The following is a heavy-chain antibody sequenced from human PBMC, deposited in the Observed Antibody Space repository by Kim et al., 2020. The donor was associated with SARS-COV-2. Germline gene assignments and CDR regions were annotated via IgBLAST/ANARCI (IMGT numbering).Heavy chain of an antibody. V-gene: IGHV4-39*01. Sequence: SETLSLTCTVSGGSISSSSYYWGWIRQPPGKGLEWIGSIYYSGSTYYNPSLKSRVTISVDTSKNQFSLKLSSVTAADTAVYYCAKYDSSGYYFDYWVQGT. CDR2: IYYSGST. D-gene: IGHD3-22*01. J-gene: IGHJ4*02. CDR3: AKYDSSGYYFDY. CDR1: GGSISSSSYY.